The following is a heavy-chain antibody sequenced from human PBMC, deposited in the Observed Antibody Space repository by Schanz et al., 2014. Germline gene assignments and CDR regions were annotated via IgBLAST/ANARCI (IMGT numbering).Heavy chain of an antibody. CDR2: IKGKTDGGTA. D-gene: IGHD3-10*01. CDR1: GLTFTSAW. V-gene: IGHV3-15*01. Sequence: EVQLVESGGGLVKPGGSLRLSCATSGLTFTSAWMSWVRQAPGKGLEWVGRIKGKTDGGTADYAAPMKGRFTISRDDSKNPLYLQRSSLKSEDTPVYYCTADLWFGAVWGVWWGQGTLVTVSS. CDR3: TADLWFGAVWGVW. J-gene: IGHJ4*02.